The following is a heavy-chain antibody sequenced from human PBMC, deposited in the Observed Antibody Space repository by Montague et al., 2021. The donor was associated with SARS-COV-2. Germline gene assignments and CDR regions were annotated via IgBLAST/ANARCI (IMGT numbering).Heavy chain of an antibody. Sequence: SETLSLTCNVSGDSITNTRHFWGWIRQPPGKALEWIGSIYHNGKTYYNPSLERRALLSIDTSKNQFSLRLTSVIASDTAVYYCAVELNYFFDYWGQGFLVSVSS. CDR2: IYHNGKT. V-gene: IGHV4-39*01. CDR3: AVELNYFFDY. CDR1: GDSITNTRHF. J-gene: IGHJ4*02. D-gene: IGHD1-7*01.